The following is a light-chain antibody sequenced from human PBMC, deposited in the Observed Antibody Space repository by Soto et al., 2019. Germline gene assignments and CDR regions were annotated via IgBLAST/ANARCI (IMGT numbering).Light chain of an antibody. CDR1: QGISNY. V-gene: IGKV1-27*01. Sequence: DIQMTQSPSSLSASVGDRVTITCRASQGISNYLAWYQQKPGKVPKLLIYTASTLQSGVPSRFSGSGSGTDFTLTISSLQPEDVAVYYCQQHNIAPFTFDPETTVGIK. J-gene: IGKJ3*01. CDR3: QQHNIAPFT. CDR2: TAS.